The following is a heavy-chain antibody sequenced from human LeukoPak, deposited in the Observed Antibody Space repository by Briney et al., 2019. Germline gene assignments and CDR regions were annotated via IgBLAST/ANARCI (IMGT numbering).Heavy chain of an antibody. CDR1: GFTFSSYG. Sequence: GGSLRLSCAASGFTFSSYGMHWVRQAPGKGLEWVAVISYDGSNKYYADSVKGRFTISRDNSKNTLYLQMNSLRAEDTAVYYCAKDLGYYYDRSLDYWGQGTLVTVSS. D-gene: IGHD3-22*01. CDR2: ISYDGSNK. J-gene: IGHJ4*02. CDR3: AKDLGYYYDRSLDY. V-gene: IGHV3-30*18.